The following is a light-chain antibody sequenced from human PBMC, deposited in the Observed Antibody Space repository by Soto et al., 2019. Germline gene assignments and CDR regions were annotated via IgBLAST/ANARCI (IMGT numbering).Light chain of an antibody. Sequence: QSVLTQPPSVSGAPGQRVTISCTWSSSNIGAGYDVHWYQQLPGTAPKLLIYGNSNRPSGVPDLFSGSNSGTSAFLAITGLQAEDEADYYCQSYDSSLSAVFGGGTKLTVL. J-gene: IGLJ3*02. CDR1: SSNIGAGYD. CDR3: QSYDSSLSAV. CDR2: GNS. V-gene: IGLV1-40*01.